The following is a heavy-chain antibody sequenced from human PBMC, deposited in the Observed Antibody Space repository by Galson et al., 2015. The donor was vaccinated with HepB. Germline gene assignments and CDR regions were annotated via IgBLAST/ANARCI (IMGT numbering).Heavy chain of an antibody. D-gene: IGHD2-15*01. J-gene: IGHJ4*02. CDR3: AVQGYCSGGSCYSGMFDY. CDR2: VYYSGIT. Sequence: ETLSLTCTVSGGSITTSRYYWGWIRQPPGKGLEWIGSVYYSGITYYNPSLKSRVTISIDTSKDQFSLKLTSVTAADTAVYYCAVQGYCSGGSCYSGMFDYWGQGTLVTVSS. V-gene: IGHV4-39*07. CDR1: GGSITTSRYY.